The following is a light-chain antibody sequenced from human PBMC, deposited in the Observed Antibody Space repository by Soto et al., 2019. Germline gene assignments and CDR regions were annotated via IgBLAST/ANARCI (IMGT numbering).Light chain of an antibody. J-gene: IGKJ1*01. CDR3: QQLYTYPRT. CDR1: QSVSSY. Sequence: EIVLTQSPATLSLSPGERATLSCRASQSVSSYLAWYQQKPGQAPRLLIYDASNRATGIPARFSGSGSGTDFTLTISSLEPEDFAVYYCQQLYTYPRTFGQGTKVDIK. CDR2: DAS. V-gene: IGKV3-11*01.